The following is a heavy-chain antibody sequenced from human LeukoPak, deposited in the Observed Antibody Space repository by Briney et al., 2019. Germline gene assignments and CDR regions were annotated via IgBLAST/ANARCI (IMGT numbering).Heavy chain of an antibody. CDR3: ARDRGYYFDH. J-gene: IGHJ4*02. V-gene: IGHV1-2*02. CDR2: INPDSGGA. CDR1: GYTFTGYY. Sequence: ASVKVSCKASGYTFTGYYMHWVRQAPGQGLEWMGWINPDSGGANYAQKFQGRVTMTRDTSISTAYMELSRLISDDTAVYYCARDRGYYFDHWGQGTLVTVSS.